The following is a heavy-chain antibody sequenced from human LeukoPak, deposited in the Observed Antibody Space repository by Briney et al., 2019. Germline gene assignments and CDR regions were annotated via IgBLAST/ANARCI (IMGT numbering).Heavy chain of an antibody. CDR2: ISAYNGNT. CDR1: GYTFTSYG. V-gene: IGHV1-18*01. J-gene: IGHJ3*02. CDR3: ARDPDHDDAFDI. Sequence: VASVKVSCKASGYTFTSYGISWVRQAPGQGLEWMGWISAYNGNTNYAQNLQGRVTMTTDTSTTTAYMELRSLRSDDTAMYYCARDPDHDDAFDIWGQGTMVTVSS.